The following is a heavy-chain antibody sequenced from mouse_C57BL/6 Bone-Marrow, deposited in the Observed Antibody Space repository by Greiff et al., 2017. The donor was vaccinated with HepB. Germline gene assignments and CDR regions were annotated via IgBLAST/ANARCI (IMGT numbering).Heavy chain of an antibody. CDR3: AIDGYYAAGPFAY. V-gene: IGHV4-1*01. J-gene: IGHJ3*01. D-gene: IGHD2-3*01. Sequence: EVQLQQSGGGLVQPGGSLKLSCAASGIAFSRYWMSWVRRAPGKGLEWIGEINPDSSTINYAPSLKDKFIISRDNAKNTLYMQMSKVRSEDTALYYCAIDGYYAAGPFAYWGQGTLVTVSA. CDR1: GIAFSRYW. CDR2: INPDSSTI.